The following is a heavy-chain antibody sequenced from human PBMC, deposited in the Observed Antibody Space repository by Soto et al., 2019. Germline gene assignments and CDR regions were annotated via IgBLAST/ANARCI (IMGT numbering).Heavy chain of an antibody. D-gene: IGHD3-3*01. Sequence: SETLSLTCTVSGGSISSYYWSWIRQPPGKGLEWIGYIYYSGSTNYNPSLKSRVTISVDTSKNQFSLKLSSVTAADTAVYYCARGVDSWSGYLFWGQGTPVTVSS. CDR3: ARGVDSWSGYLF. V-gene: IGHV4-59*01. CDR2: IYYSGST. CDR1: GGSISSYY. J-gene: IGHJ4*02.